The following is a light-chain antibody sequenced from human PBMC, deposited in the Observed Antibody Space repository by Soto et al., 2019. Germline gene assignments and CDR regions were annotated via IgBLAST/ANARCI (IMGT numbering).Light chain of an antibody. J-gene: IGLJ1*01. CDR2: SNN. CDR3: AAWDDSLNGPNYV. V-gene: IGLV1-44*01. Sequence: QTVVTQPPSASGTPGQRVTISCSGSSSNIGSNTVNWYQQLPGTAPKLLIYSNNQRPSGVPDRFSGSKSGTSASLAISGLQSEDEADYYCAAWDDSLNGPNYVFGTGTQLTVL. CDR1: SSNIGSNT.